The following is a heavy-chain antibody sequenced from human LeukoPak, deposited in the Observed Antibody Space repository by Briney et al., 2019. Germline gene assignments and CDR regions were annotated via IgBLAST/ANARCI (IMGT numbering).Heavy chain of an antibody. CDR1: GNTFTSNG. CDR2: ISAYNGNT. CDR3: ARANYHGSGSYCDY. V-gene: IGHV1-18*01. Sequence: ASVKVSCKASGNTFTSNGISWVRQAPGQGLEWMGWISAYNGNTNYAQKLQGRVTMTTDTSTTTAYMELRSLRSDDTAVYYCARANYHGSGSYCDYWGQGTLVTVSS. D-gene: IGHD3-10*01. J-gene: IGHJ4*02.